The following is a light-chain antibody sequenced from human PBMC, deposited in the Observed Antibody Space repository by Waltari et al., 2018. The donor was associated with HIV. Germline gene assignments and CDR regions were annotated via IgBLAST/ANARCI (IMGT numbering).Light chain of an antibody. Sequence: DIQMTQSPSSLSASVGDRVTITCQASQDISNYLNWYQRKPGKAPKLLIYDASNLETGGPSRFSGCGSGTDFTFTIDSLQPEDIATYYCQQYDNLPMSTFGQGTKLEIK. CDR3: QQYDNLPMST. V-gene: IGKV1-33*01. CDR1: QDISNY. CDR2: DAS. J-gene: IGKJ2*01.